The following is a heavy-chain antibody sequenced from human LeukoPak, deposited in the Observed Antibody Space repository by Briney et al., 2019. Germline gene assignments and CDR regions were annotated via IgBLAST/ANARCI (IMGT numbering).Heavy chain of an antibody. Sequence: GASVKVSCKASGYTFTSYDINWVRQAPGQGLEWMGWINPNSGGTSSAQKFQGRVTMTRDTSTTTVYMEVSWLTSDDTAIYYCARADRLHGGPYLIGPWGQGTLVTVSS. CDR3: ARADRLHGGPYLIGP. J-gene: IGHJ5*02. D-gene: IGHD2-21*01. CDR2: INPNSGGT. CDR1: GYTFTSYD. V-gene: IGHV1-2*02.